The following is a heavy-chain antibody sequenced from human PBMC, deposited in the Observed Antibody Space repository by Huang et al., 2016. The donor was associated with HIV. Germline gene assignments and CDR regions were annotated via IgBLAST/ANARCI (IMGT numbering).Heavy chain of an antibody. D-gene: IGHD3-10*01. Sequence: QVQLQQWGAGLLKPSETLALTCAVYGESLGTYYWAWIRRPPGKGLQWIGEVNDGGDINYNPSLESRFTISVDTSRNQVSLALTSMTAADTATYYCARRFRVAATRKWFDPWGQGTLVIVSS. J-gene: IGHJ5*02. V-gene: IGHV4-34*01. CDR3: ARRFRVAATRKWFDP. CDR2: VNDGGDI. CDR1: GESLGTYY.